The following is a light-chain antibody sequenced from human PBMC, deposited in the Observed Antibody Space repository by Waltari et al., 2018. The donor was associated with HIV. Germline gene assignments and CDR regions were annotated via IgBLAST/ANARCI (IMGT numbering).Light chain of an antibody. Sequence: SYELTQPPSVSVSPGQTARITCSGDALPKQSAYWYQQKPGQAPVLVIYKDSERPSWIPERFSGSSSGTTVTLTISGVQAEDEADYYCQSADSSGTFYVFGTGTKVTVL. J-gene: IGLJ1*01. V-gene: IGLV3-25*03. CDR1: ALPKQS. CDR2: KDS. CDR3: QSADSSGTFYV.